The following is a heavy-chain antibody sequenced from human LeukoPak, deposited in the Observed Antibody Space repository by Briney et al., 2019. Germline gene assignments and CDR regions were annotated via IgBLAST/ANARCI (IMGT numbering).Heavy chain of an antibody. D-gene: IGHD5-18*01. Sequence: SETLSLTCNVSGGSISGYHWSWIRQPPGKGLEWLGYIYYSGSSNYNPSLKSRVTMSADTSKNQFSLKLSSVTAADTAVYYCARGAAMALYYFDYWGQGTLVTVSS. J-gene: IGHJ4*02. CDR3: ARGAAMALYYFDY. CDR2: IYYSGSS. CDR1: GGSISGYH. V-gene: IGHV4-59*01.